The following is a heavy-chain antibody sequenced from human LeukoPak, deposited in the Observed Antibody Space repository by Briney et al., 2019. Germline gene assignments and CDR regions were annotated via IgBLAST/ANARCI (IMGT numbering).Heavy chain of an antibody. CDR3: ARAGSFRFDY. D-gene: IGHD3-16*02. Sequence: PGGSLRLSCAASGFTFSTSWVHWVRQAPGKGLVWVSRINSDGSTIDYADSVKGRFTISRDNAKNTLYLQMNSLRVEDTATYYCARAGSFRFDYWAQGTLVTVSS. CDR2: INSDGSTI. V-gene: IGHV3-74*01. J-gene: IGHJ4*02. CDR1: GFTFSTSW.